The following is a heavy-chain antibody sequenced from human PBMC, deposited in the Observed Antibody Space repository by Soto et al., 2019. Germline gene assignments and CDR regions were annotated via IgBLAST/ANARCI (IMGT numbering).Heavy chain of an antibody. CDR2: IYSSGYT. J-gene: IGHJ4*02. CDR1: GDSISGYY. Sequence: QLQESGPGLVKPSETLSLTCTVSGDSISGYYWSWIRQPPGKGLEWIGYIYSSGYTNYNPSLKHRGTISVDTPKKQFFLSLRSVTAADTAVYYCARGGGYNFGIDYWGRGILVTVSS. D-gene: IGHD5-12*01. V-gene: IGHV4-59*01. CDR3: ARGGGYNFGIDY.